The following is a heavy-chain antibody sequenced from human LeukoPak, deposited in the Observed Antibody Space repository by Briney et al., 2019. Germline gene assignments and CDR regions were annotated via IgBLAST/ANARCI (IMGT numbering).Heavy chain of an antibody. J-gene: IGHJ4*02. CDR1: GFTFSSYS. CDR3: ARRSLPERSGWYFPDY. Sequence: GGSLRLSCAASGFTFSSYSMNWVRQAPGKGLEWVSSISSSSSYIYYADSVKGRFTISRDNAKNSLYLQMNSLRAEDTAVYYCARRSLPERSGWYFPDYWGQGTLVTVSS. D-gene: IGHD6-19*01. V-gene: IGHV3-21*01. CDR2: ISSSSSYI.